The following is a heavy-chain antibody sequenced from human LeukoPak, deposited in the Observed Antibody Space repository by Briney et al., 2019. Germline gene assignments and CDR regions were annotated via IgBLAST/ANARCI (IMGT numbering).Heavy chain of an antibody. J-gene: IGHJ6*03. D-gene: IGHD5/OR15-5a*01. CDR2: IYSDNT. V-gene: IGHV3-66*03. Sequence: PGGSLRLSCTVSGFTVSSNSMSWVRQAPGKGLEWVSFIYSDNTHYSDSVKGRFTISRDNSKNTLHLQMNSLRAEDTAVYYCAKGPKQLLVRRSVWSYMDVWGKGTTVTIS. CDR1: GFTVSSNS. CDR3: AKGPKQLLVRRSVWSYMDV.